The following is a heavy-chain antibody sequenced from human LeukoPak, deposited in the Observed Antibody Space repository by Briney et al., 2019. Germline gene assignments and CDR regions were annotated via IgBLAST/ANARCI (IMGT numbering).Heavy chain of an antibody. D-gene: IGHD3-10*01. Sequence: ASVKVSCKASGYTFTSYGISWVRQAPGQGLEWMGWISAYNGNTNYAQKLQGRVTMTTDTSRSTAYMELRSLRSDDTAVYYCARPATMVRGVIIKANWFDPWGQGTLVTVSS. CDR2: ISAYNGNT. CDR3: ARPATMVRGVIIKANWFDP. CDR1: GYTFTSYG. J-gene: IGHJ5*02. V-gene: IGHV1-18*01.